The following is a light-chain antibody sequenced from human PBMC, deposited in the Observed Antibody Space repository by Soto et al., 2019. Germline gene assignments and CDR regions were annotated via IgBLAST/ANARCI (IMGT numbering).Light chain of an antibody. CDR1: QSVSDMY. CDR2: AS. J-gene: IGKJ3*01. Sequence: EIVLTQSPGTLSLSPGERATLSCRASQSVSDMYLAWYQQKPGQAPRLLIYASNRATGIPDRFSGSGSGIDFTLTISRLEPEDFAVYYCQHYGTSALFGPGTKVEIK. V-gene: IGKV3-20*01. CDR3: QHYGTSAL.